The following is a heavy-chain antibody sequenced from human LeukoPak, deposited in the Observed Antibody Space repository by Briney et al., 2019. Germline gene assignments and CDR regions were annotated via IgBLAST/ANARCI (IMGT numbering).Heavy chain of an antibody. Sequence: SETLSLTCTVSGGSISSSSYYWGWIRQPPGKGLEWIGTIYYSGSTYYSPSLKSRVTISVDTSQNPFSLTVNSVTAADTAVYYCARLYYYYYYMDVWGKGTTVTVSS. CDR2: IYYSGST. J-gene: IGHJ6*03. V-gene: IGHV4-39*01. CDR3: ARLYYYYYYMDV. CDR1: GGSISSSSYY.